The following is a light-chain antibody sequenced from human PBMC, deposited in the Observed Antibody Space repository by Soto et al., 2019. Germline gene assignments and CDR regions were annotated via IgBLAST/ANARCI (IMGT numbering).Light chain of an antibody. Sequence: EIVLTQSPGTLSLSPGERATLSCRAIQSVSNNYLAWYQQKPGQAPRLLIYGASSRATGIPDRFSGSGSGTEFTLTISRLQSEDFAVYYCQHYGSSHSITFGQGTRLEIK. CDR2: GAS. J-gene: IGKJ5*01. CDR3: QHYGSSHSIT. CDR1: QSVSNNY. V-gene: IGKV3-20*01.